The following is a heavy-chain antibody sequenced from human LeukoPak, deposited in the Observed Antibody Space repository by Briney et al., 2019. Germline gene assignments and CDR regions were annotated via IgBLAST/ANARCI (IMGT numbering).Heavy chain of an antibody. D-gene: IGHD3-9*01. Sequence: SETLSLTWSVTVNSINNENRYWGWFRQPPGKGLEWIGSIYYTGNTYYNTSLKSRVSISVDASKNQFSLRLNFMTAADTAVYYCARPGLWVLTRASWGRGTQVTVSS. CDR1: VNSINNENRY. J-gene: IGHJ5*02. V-gene: IGHV4-39*01. CDR3: ARPGLWVLTRAS. CDR2: IYYTGNT.